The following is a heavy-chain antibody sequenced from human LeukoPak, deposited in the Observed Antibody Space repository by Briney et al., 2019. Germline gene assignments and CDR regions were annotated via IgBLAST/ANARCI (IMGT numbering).Heavy chain of an antibody. J-gene: IGHJ6*03. CDR2: IYHSGNT. Sequence: SETLSLTCTVSGFSISSGYYWGWIRQPPGKGLEWIGSIYHSGNTYYNPSLKSRVTISVDTSKNQFSLKLSSVTAADTAVYYCARLDRFGANYYYMDVWGKGTSVTVSS. CDR3: ARLDRFGANYYYMDV. CDR1: GFSISSGYY. D-gene: IGHD3-10*01. V-gene: IGHV4-38-2*02.